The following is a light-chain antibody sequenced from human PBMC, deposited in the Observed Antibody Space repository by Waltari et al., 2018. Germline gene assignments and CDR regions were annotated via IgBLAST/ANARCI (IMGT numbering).Light chain of an antibody. CDR2: KAS. CDR1: QSISSW. V-gene: IGKV1-5*03. J-gene: IGKJ1*01. CDR3: HQSSSFPRT. Sequence: DIQMSQSPSTLSASVGDRVTITCRASQSISSWLAWYQQKPGKAPKLLIYKASSLQSGVPSRFSGSGSGTDFTLTINSLEAEDAATYYCHQSSSFPRTFGQGTKVEIK.